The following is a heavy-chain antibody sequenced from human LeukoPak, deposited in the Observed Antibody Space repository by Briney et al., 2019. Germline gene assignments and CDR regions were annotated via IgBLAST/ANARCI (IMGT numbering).Heavy chain of an antibody. CDR3: ARGARWSYGKPFDY. Sequence: ASVKVSCKASGYTFTSYDINWVRQATGQGLEWMGWMNPNSGNTGYAQKVQGRVTMTRNTSISTAYMELSSLRSEDTAVYYCARGARWSYGKPFDYWGQGTLVTVSS. CDR2: MNPNSGNT. CDR1: GYTFTSYD. J-gene: IGHJ4*02. D-gene: IGHD5-18*01. V-gene: IGHV1-8*01.